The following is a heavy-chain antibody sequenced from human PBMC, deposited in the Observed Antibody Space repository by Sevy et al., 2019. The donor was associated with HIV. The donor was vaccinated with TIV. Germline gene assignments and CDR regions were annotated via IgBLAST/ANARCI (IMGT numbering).Heavy chain of an antibody. D-gene: IGHD1-1*01. CDR1: GFTFSSYG. V-gene: IGHV3-30*18. Sequence: GGCLRLSCAASGFTFSSYGMHCVRQAPGKGLEWVAVISYDGSNKYYADSVKGRFTISRDNSKNTLYLQMNSLRAEDTAVCYCAKVLRPSTGKQSNYYYGMDVWGQGTSVSVSS. CDR2: ISYDGSNK. CDR3: AKVLRPSTGKQSNYYYGMDV. J-gene: IGHJ6*02.